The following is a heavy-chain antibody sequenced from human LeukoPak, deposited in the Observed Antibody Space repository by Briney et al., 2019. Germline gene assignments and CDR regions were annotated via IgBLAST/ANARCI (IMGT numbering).Heavy chain of an antibody. D-gene: IGHD3-22*01. Sequence: PGGSLGLSWAASGFTFISNYMSGVRQAPGKGLEWVSVIYSGGNIYYADSVKGRFTISRDNSKNTLYLQMNSLRAEDTAVYYCAGSGDDDSSGYRDYWGQGTLVTVSS. CDR1: GFTFISNY. J-gene: IGHJ4*02. CDR3: AGSGDDDSSGYRDY. CDR2: IYSGGNI. V-gene: IGHV3-53*01.